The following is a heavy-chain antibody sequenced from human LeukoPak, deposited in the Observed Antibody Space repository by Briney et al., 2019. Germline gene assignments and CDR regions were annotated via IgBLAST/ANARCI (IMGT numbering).Heavy chain of an antibody. D-gene: IGHD3-10*01. CDR1: GGSFSGYY. Sequence: PSETLSLTCAVYGGSFSGYYWTWIPAPPEKGLEWIGELNQSGVTNYNPSLKSRVTISVDTSKNQFSLKLTSVTAADTAVYYCARGPAATSRGLSYWGQGTLVTVSS. V-gene: IGHV4-34*01. CDR2: LNQSGVT. CDR3: ARGPAATSRGLSY. J-gene: IGHJ4*02.